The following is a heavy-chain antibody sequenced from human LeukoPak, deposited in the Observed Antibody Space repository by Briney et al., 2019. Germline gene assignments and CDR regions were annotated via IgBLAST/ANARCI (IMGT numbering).Heavy chain of an antibody. CDR2: ISSGGGNT. J-gene: IGHJ4*02. CDR1: GFTFSSYA. V-gene: IGHV3-23*01. Sequence: TGGSLRLSCAASGFTFSSYAMSWVRQAPGKGLEWVSSISSGGGNTYYADSVKGRFTISRDNTKNTLYLQMNSLRAEDTAVYYCAKDTDCDYWGQGTLVTVSS. CDR3: AKDTDCDY.